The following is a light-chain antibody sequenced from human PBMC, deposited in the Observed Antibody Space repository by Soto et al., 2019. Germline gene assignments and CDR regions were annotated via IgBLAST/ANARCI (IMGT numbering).Light chain of an antibody. V-gene: IGLV2-14*01. CDR3: SSYTSSRTLV. CDR2: DVS. J-gene: IGLJ2*01. Sequence: QSVLTQPASVSGSPGQSITISCTGTSSDVGGYNYVSWYQQYPGKGPKLMIYDVSSRPSGVSNRFSGSKSGSTASLTISGLQAEDEADYHCSSYTSSRTLVFGGGTKVTVL. CDR1: SSDVGGYNY.